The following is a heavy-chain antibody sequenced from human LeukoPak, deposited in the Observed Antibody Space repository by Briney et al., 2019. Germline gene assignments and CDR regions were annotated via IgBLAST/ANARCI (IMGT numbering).Heavy chain of an antibody. J-gene: IGHJ4*02. CDR3: ARRPYSSSWYGIIDY. Sequence: PSETLSLTCTVSGGSISSSSYYWGWIRQPPGKGLEWIGSIYYSGSTHYNPSLKSRVTISVDTSKNQFSLKLSSVTAADTAVYYCARRPYSSSWYGIIDYWGQGTLVTVSS. CDR1: GGSISSSSYY. CDR2: IYYSGST. V-gene: IGHV4-39*01. D-gene: IGHD6-13*01.